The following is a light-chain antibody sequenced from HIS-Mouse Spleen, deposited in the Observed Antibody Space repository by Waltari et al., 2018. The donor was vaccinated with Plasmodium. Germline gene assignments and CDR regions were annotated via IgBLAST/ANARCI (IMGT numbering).Light chain of an antibody. CDR1: QSVSSY. J-gene: IGKJ4*01. CDR2: DAS. CDR3: QQRSNWPRVLT. Sequence: EIVLTQSPATLSLSPGERATLSCRASQSVSSYLAWYQLKPGQAPRLLIYDASNRATGIPARFSGSGSGTDFTLTISSLEPEDFAVYYCQQRSNWPRVLTFGGGTKVEIK. V-gene: IGKV3-11*01.